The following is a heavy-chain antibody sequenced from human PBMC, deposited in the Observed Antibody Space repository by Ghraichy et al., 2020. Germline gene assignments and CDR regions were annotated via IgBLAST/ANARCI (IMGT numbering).Heavy chain of an antibody. V-gene: IGHV4-39*01. CDR3: ARHKGGVSAMVSPYYFDY. CDR2: IYYSGST. CDR1: GGSISSSSYY. J-gene: IGHJ4*02. D-gene: IGHD5-18*01. Sequence: SETLSLTCTVSGGSISSSSYYWGWIRQPPGKGLEWIGSIYYSGSTYYNPSLKSRVTISVDTSKNQFSLKLSSVTAADTAVYYCARHKGGVSAMVSPYYFDYWGQGTLVTVSS.